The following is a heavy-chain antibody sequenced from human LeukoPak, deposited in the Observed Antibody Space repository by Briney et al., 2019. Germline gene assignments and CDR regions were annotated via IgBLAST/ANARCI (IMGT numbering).Heavy chain of an antibody. CDR2: INPSDSYT. V-gene: IGHV5-51*01. CDR3: ARLVSRGVEVADKLPDY. Sequence: GQSLKISCEGSTYSFTTFWIGWVRQMPGKGPEWMGIINPSDSYTKYSPSFQGQVTISVDKSISTAYLQWNSLKASDTAIYYCARLVSRGVEVADKLPDYWGQGTLVTVSS. CDR1: TYSFTTFW. D-gene: IGHD6-19*01. J-gene: IGHJ4*02.